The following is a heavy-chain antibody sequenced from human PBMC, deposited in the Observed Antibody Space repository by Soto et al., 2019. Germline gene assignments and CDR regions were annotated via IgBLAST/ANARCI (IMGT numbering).Heavy chain of an antibody. CDR3: APGDPLDFHY. V-gene: IGHV2-5*01. Sequence: QITLEESGPAVVKPTQTLTLTCTFSGFSLSNSGESVGWIRQPPGKALEWLGLIYWNGIERYNPSLKRRLSITKDTYKNHVLLTVTNMDPVYTATYFCAPGDPLDFHYWGQGTLVTVSP. CDR1: GFSLSNSGES. D-gene: IGHD3-10*01. J-gene: IGHJ4*02. CDR2: IYWNGIE.